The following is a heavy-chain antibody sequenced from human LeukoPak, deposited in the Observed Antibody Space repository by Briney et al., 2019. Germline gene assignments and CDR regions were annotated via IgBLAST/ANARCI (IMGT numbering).Heavy chain of an antibody. D-gene: IGHD6-19*01. CDR3: AKEGRKGIAVALSYY. J-gene: IGHJ4*02. CDR1: GFTFNTYG. Sequence: GGSLRLSCAASGFTFNTYGMHWVRQAPGKGLEWVAFIRFDGSNKYYADSVKGRFTISRDNSKNTLYLQMNSLRAEDTAVYYCAKEGRKGIAVALSYYWGQGTLVTVSS. V-gene: IGHV3-30*02. CDR2: IRFDGSNK.